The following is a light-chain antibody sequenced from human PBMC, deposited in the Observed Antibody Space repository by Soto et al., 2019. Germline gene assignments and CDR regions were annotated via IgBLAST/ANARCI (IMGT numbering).Light chain of an antibody. V-gene: IGKV2-28*01. J-gene: IGKJ2*01. Sequence: DIVMTQSPLSLPVSPGEPASISCRSSQSLLHNNGYNYLDWYLQKPGQSPQLLIYLGSNRASGVPDRFSGSGSGADCTLKISRVEAEDVGVYYCMQALQAPLYTFGQGTKLEIK. CDR3: MQALQAPLYT. CDR1: QSLLHNNGYNY. CDR2: LGS.